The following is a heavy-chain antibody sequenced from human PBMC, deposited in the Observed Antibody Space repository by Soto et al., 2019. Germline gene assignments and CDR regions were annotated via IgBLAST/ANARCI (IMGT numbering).Heavy chain of an antibody. J-gene: IGHJ6*02. CDR1: QFTFSTFD. CDR2: ISSGRRTI. V-gene: IGHV3-48*02. Sequence: EVQLVESGGGLVQPGGSLRLSCGASQFTFSTFDMNWVRQAPGKGLEWISYISSGRRTISYADSVKGRFTISRDNAKNSLYLQMNSLIDEDTAVYYCARLRYYGMDVWGQGTTVTVSS. CDR3: ARLRYYGMDV. D-gene: IGHD2-15*01.